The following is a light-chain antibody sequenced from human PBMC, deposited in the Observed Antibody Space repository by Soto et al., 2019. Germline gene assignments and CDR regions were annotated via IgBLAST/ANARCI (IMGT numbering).Light chain of an antibody. J-gene: IGLJ2*01. CDR2: SSN. CDR1: SSNIGSYI. CDR3: AVWDDSLSAVL. V-gene: IGLV1-47*01. Sequence: QSVLTQPPSASGTPGQRVTISCSGSSSNIGSYIVYWYQKLPGTAPKLLVYSSNQRPSGVPDRFSDSKSGTSASLAISGLRSEDEADYFCAVWDDSLSAVLFGGGTKLTVL.